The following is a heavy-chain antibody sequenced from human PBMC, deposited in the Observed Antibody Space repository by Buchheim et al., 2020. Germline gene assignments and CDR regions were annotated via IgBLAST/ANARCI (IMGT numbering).Heavy chain of an antibody. CDR1: GFTFSNYW. Sequence: EVHLVESGGGLVQPGGSLRLSCAASGFTFSNYWMHWVRQAPGKGLVWVSYLNNDGSITNYADSVKGRFTISRDNARNTLYLKMNSLRADDTAVYYCARVEVSETYWRGYHYYYGMDVWGRGTT. CDR2: LNNDGSIT. D-gene: IGHD1-26*01. V-gene: IGHV3-74*01. CDR3: ARVEVSETYWRGYHYYYGMDV. J-gene: IGHJ6*02.